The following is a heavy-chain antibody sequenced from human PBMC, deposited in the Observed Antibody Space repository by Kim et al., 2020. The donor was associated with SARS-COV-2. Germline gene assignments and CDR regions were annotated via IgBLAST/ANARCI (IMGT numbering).Heavy chain of an antibody. CDR1: GGTFSSYA. J-gene: IGHJ4*02. CDR2: IIPILGIA. V-gene: IGHV1-69*04. CDR3: ARDPVAGDPGAKGGTVTNHGGY. D-gene: IGHD4-4*01. Sequence: SVKVSCKASGGTFSSYAISWVRQAPGQGLEWMGRIIPILGIANYAQKFQGRVTITADKSTSTAYMELSSLRSEDTAVYYCARDPVAGDPGAKGGTVTNHGGYWGQGTLVTVSS.